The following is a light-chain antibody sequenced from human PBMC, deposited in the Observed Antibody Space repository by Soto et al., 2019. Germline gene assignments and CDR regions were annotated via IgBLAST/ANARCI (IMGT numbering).Light chain of an antibody. CDR2: AAS. V-gene: IGKV1-39*01. Sequence: DLQMTQSPSSLSASVGDRVTITCRASQSISSYLNWYQQKPGKAPKVLIHAASSLQSGVPSRFSGSGSGTDFTLTISSLQPEDFGTYYCQQSYSTSWTFGQGTKVEIK. J-gene: IGKJ1*01. CDR1: QSISSY. CDR3: QQSYSTSWT.